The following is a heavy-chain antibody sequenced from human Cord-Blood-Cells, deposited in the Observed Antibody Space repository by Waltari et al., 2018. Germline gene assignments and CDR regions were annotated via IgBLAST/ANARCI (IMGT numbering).Heavy chain of an antibody. CDR2: IWYDGSNK. CDR3: ARSTYSSSSLDY. D-gene: IGHD6-6*01. V-gene: IGHV3-33*01. CDR1: GFTFSSYG. J-gene: IGHJ4*02. Sequence: QVQLVESGGGVVQPGRSLRLSCAASGFTFSSYGMHWVRQAPGKGREWVAVIWYDGSNKYYADSVKGRFTISRDNSKNTLYLQMNSLRAEDTAVYYCARSTYSSSSLDYWGQGTLVTVSS.